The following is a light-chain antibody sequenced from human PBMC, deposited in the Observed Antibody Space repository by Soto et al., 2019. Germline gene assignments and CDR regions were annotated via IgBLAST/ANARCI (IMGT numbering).Light chain of an antibody. CDR1: SNDVGSYNL. CDR2: GGS. Sequence: ALAQPASVSGSPGQSIAISCAGTSNDVGSYNLVSWYQHHPGKAPKLMIYGGSKRPSGVSDRFSGSKSGNTASLTISGLQAEDEADYYCCSFAGNSNYVFGTGTKVTVL. CDR3: CSFAGNSNYV. J-gene: IGLJ1*01. V-gene: IGLV2-23*01.